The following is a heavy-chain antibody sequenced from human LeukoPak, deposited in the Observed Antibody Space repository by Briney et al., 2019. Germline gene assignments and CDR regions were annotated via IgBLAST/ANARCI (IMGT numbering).Heavy chain of an antibody. CDR2: IYTSGST. V-gene: IGHV4-4*07. D-gene: IGHD2-2*01. CDR1: GGSISSYY. J-gene: IGHJ6*02. Sequence: SETLSLTCTVSGGSISSYYWSWIRQPAGKGLEWTGRIYTSGSTNYNPSLKSRVTVSVDTSKNQFSLKLSSVTAADTAVYYCASSYCSSTSCSPYYYYGMDVWGQGTTVTVSS. CDR3: ASSYCSSTSCSPYYYYGMDV.